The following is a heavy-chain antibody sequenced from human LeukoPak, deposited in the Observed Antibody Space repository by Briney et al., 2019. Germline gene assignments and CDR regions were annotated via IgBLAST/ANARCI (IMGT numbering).Heavy chain of an antibody. CDR2: ISAHSGNT. CDR3: ARDPGYSSR. D-gene: IGHD6-13*01. J-gene: IGHJ4*02. V-gene: IGHV1-18*01. Sequence: PVASVKVSCKTSGYIFTTYGLNWVRQAPGQDLEWMGWISAHSGNTNYAQKFQGRVTMTTDTSTSTAYMELRSLRSDDTAVYYCARDPGYSSRWGQGTLVTVSS. CDR1: GYIFTTYG.